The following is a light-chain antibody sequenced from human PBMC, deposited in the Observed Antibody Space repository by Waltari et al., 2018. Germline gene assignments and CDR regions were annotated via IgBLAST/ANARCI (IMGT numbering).Light chain of an antibody. CDR2: YAS. Sequence: DIQMTQSPSTLSASVGDRVTITCRVSENIDSWLARYQHRPGEAPNLLIFYASTLEKGVPSRFSGSGSGTEFTLPISSLQPDDFATYYCQHYSASSFTFGGGTKLEIK. J-gene: IGKJ4*01. CDR1: ENIDSW. CDR3: QHYSASSFT. V-gene: IGKV1-5*01.